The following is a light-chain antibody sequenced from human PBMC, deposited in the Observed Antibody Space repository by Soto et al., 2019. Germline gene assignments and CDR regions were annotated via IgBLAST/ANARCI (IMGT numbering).Light chain of an antibody. CDR3: QQYNSYHWT. Sequence: DIQMTQSPSTLSASVGDRVTITCRASQSISSWLAWYQQKPGKAPKLLIYDASSLESGVPSRFSGSGSGTEFTLTISSLQPDDCATYYCQQYNSYHWTFGQGIKVDIK. V-gene: IGKV1-5*01. CDR2: DAS. CDR1: QSISSW. J-gene: IGKJ1*01.